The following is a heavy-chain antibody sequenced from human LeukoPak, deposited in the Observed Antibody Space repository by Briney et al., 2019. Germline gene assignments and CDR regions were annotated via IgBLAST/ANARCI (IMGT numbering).Heavy chain of an antibody. D-gene: IGHD2-15*01. CDR3: AKALVVVAPMDFYYGMDV. CDR2: ISGSGGRT. V-gene: IGHV3-23*01. J-gene: IGHJ6*02. Sequence: GGSLRLSCAASGFTFSSYWMSWVRQAPGKGLEWVSGISGSGGRTYYADSVKGRFTISRDNSKNTLYLQMNSLRAEDTAVYYCAKALVVVAPMDFYYGMDVWGQGTTVTVSS. CDR1: GFTFSSYW.